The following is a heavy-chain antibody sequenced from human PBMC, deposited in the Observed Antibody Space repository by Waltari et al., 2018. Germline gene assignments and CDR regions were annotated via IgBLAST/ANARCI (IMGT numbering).Heavy chain of an antibody. CDR2: IYWDDDK. Sequence: QITLKESGPTPVKPTQTLTLTCTFPGLSLSTSGVGVGWTRQPPGKALEWLALIYWDDDKRYSPSLKSRLTITKDTSKNQVVLTMTNMDPVDTATYYCALRRDGNFDYWGQGTLVTVSS. CDR1: GLSLSTSGVG. CDR3: ALRRDGNFDY. V-gene: IGHV2-5*02. D-gene: IGHD2-15*01. J-gene: IGHJ4*02.